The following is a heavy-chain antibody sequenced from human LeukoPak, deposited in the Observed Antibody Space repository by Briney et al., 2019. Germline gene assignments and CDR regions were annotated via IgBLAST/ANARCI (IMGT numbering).Heavy chain of an antibody. CDR3: AREGIVVVTATEPFDY. J-gene: IGHJ4*02. CDR1: GFTFSNYA. D-gene: IGHD2-21*02. Sequence: GGSLRLSCAASGFTFSNYAMTWVRQAPGKGLEWVANIKQDGSEKYYVDSVEGRFTISRDNAKNSLYLQMNSLRAEDTAVYYCAREGIVVVTATEPFDYWGQGTLVTVSS. V-gene: IGHV3-7*01. CDR2: IKQDGSEK.